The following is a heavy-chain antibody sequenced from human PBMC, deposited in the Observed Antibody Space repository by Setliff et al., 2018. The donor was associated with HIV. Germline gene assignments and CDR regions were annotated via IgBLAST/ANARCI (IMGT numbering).Heavy chain of an antibody. V-gene: IGHV4-34*01. CDR2: INHSGTT. Sequence: PSETLSLTCAVYGGSFSSYYWNWIRQPPGKGLEWIGEINHSGTTNYNSSLKSRVTISEDSSKNQFSLRLTSVTAADTAVYYCARGRITGLYPGGEYFQHWGQGTGVTVSS. CDR1: GGSFSSYY. J-gene: IGHJ1*01. D-gene: IGHD2-8*02. CDR3: ARGRITGLYPGGEYFQH.